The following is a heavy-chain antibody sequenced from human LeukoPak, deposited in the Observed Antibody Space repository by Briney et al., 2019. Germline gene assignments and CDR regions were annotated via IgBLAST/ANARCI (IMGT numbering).Heavy chain of an antibody. Sequence: SETLSLTCAVYGGSFSGYYWSWIRQPPGKGLEWIGEINQSGSTNYNPSLKSRVTISVDTSKNQFSLKLSSVTAADTAVYYCARGELVIVPAVNYYYYMDVWGKGTTVTVSS. CDR1: GGSFSGYY. V-gene: IGHV4-34*01. CDR3: ARGELVIVPAVNYYYYMDV. CDR2: INQSGST. J-gene: IGHJ6*03. D-gene: IGHD2-2*01.